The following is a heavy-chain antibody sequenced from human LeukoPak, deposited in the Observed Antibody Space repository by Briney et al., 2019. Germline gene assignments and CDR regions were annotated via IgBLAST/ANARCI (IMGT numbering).Heavy chain of an antibody. V-gene: IGHV4-61*02. CDR1: GGSISSGSYY. J-gene: IGHJ4*02. D-gene: IGHD4-17*01. Sequence: SETLSLTCTVSGGSISSGSYYWSWIRQPAGKGLECIGRIYTSGSTNYNPSLKSRVTISGDTSKNQLSLKLSSVSAADTAVYFCARAFYGRYSDYWGQGILVTVSS. CDR3: ARAFYGRYSDY. CDR2: IYTSGST.